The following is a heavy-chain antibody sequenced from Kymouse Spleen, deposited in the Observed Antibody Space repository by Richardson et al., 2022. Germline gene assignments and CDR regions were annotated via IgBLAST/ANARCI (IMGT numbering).Heavy chain of an antibody. Sequence: QVQLQQWGAGLLKPSETLSLTCAVYGGSFSGYYWSWIRQPPGKGLEWIGEINHSGSTNYNPSLKSRVTISVDTSKNQFSLKLSSVTAADTAVYYCARCITGTTGYWFDPWGQGTLVTVSS. V-gene: IGHV4-34*01. D-gene: IGHD1-7*01. CDR2: INHSGST. J-gene: IGHJ5*02. CDR1: GGSFSGYY. CDR3: ARCITGTTGYWFDP.